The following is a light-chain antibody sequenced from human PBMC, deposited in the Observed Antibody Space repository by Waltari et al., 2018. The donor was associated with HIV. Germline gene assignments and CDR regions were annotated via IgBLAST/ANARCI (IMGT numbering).Light chain of an antibody. Sequence: SYELTQPPSASVSPGQTARITCSGDALPKQYTSWYQQRPGQAPVLVIYKDTERPSGIPERFSGSSSGTTATLSIIGVQAQDEADYHCQSADSNASLWVFGGGTKLTVL. CDR1: ALPKQY. V-gene: IGLV3-25*03. CDR2: KDT. CDR3: QSADSNASLWV. J-gene: IGLJ3*02.